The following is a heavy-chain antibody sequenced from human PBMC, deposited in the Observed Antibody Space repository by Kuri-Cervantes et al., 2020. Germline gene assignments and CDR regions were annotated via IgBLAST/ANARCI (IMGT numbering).Heavy chain of an antibody. D-gene: IGHD5-12*01. Sequence: GGSLRLSCAASGFTFDDYAMHWVRQAQGTGLEWVSLISWDGGSTYYADSVKGRFTISRDNSKNSLYLQMNSLRAEDTALYYCAKDQPPYSGYEAFDYWGQGTLVTVSS. CDR2: ISWDGGST. V-gene: IGHV3-43D*03. J-gene: IGHJ4*02. CDR3: AKDQPPYSGYEAFDY. CDR1: GFTFDDYA.